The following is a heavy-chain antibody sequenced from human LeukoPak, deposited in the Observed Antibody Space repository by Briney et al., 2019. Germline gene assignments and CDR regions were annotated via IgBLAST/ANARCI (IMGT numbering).Heavy chain of an antibody. D-gene: IGHD6-19*01. J-gene: IGHJ4*02. CDR2: ITPNTLDK. V-gene: IGHV3-21*01. CDR1: GFTFITYS. Sequence: PGRSLRLSCAASGFTFITYSMNWVRQTPRKWLEWVSSITPNTLDKYHADSVKGPFTISRDNAKHSLYLQMNSRSAEDTALYYCAREGQWQDFDYWGQGTLVTVSS. CDR3: AREGQWQDFDY.